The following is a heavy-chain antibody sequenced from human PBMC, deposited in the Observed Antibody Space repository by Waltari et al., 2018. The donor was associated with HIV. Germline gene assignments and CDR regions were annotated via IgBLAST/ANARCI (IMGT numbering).Heavy chain of an antibody. V-gene: IGHV3-21*01. CDR1: GFTFSSFS. CDR3: ARALTNFGGF. CDR2: ISSGSSFI. D-gene: IGHD4-17*01. Sequence: EVQLVESGGGMVKPGGSLRLSCAGYGFTFSSFSMNWVRQAPGKGLEWVASISSGSSFIDYADSVKGRFTISRDNAKNSLYLQMKSLRVEDTALYYCARALTNFGGFWGQGTLVTVSS. J-gene: IGHJ4*02.